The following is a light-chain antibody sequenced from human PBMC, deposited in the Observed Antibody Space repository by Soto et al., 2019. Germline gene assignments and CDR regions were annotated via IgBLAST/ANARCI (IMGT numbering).Light chain of an antibody. V-gene: IGKV1-33*01. J-gene: IGKJ4*01. CDR3: QQYDNVLT. CDR2: GAS. CDR1: QDISNY. Sequence: DIQMTQSPSSLSASVGDRVTITCHASQDISNYLNWYQQKPGKAPKLLIYGASNLETGVPSRFSGSGSGTDFTFTISSLQPEDIATYYCQQYDNVLTFGGGTKVEIK.